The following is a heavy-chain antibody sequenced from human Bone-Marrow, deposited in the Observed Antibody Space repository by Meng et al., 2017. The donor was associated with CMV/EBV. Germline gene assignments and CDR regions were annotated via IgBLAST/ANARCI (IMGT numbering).Heavy chain of an antibody. CDR1: GFTFGDFW. Sequence: GESLKISCEASGFTFGDFWMNWVRQAPGKGLEWVANIKKDGSAKFYVDSVKGRFTISRDNAKNTLYLQMNSLRADETAVYYCFMGHYSGAWGQGTPVTVSS. D-gene: IGHD2-21*01. CDR3: FMGHYSGA. CDR2: IKKDGSAK. V-gene: IGHV3-7*01. J-gene: IGHJ5*02.